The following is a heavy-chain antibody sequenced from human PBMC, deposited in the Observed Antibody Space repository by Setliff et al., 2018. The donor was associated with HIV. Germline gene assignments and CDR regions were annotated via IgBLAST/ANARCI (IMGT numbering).Heavy chain of an antibody. CDR2: INAGNGNT. CDR1: GYTFVKFG. J-gene: IGHJ6*03. CDR3: ARDAFDYTAYYYSYMDV. V-gene: IGHV1-18*01. D-gene: IGHD4-4*01. Sequence: ASVKVSCKTSGYTFVKFGISWVRQAPGQGLEWMGWINAGNGNTKYSQKFQGRVTMTRDTSTSTVYMELSSLRSEDTAVYYCARDAFDYTAYYYSYMDVWGKGTTVTSP.